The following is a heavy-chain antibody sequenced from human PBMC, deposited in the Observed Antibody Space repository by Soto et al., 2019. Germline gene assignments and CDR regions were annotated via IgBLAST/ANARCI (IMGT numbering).Heavy chain of an antibody. J-gene: IGHJ4*02. CDR3: AALIVVVMYPDY. CDR1: GFTFSSYA. D-gene: IGHD3-22*01. Sequence: PGGSLRLSCAASGFTFSSYAMSWVRQAPGKGLEWVSAISGSGGRTHYADSVKGRFTISRDNSKNTLYLQMNSLRAEDTAVYYCAALIVVVMYPDYWGQGTLVTVSS. V-gene: IGHV3-23*01. CDR2: ISGSGGRT.